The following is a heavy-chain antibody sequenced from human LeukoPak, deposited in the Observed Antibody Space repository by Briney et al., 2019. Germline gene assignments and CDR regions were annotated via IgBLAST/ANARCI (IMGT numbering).Heavy chain of an antibody. V-gene: IGHV1-2*02. D-gene: IGHD1-26*01. CDR2: INPNSGGT. CDR3: ARDRRGIVGATAWFDP. Sequence: ASVKVSCKASGGTFSSYAISWVRQAPGQGLEWMGWINPNSGGTNYAQKFQGRVTMTRDTSISTAYMELSRLRSDDTAVYYCARDRRGIVGATAWFDPWGQGTLVTVSS. CDR1: GGTFSSYA. J-gene: IGHJ5*02.